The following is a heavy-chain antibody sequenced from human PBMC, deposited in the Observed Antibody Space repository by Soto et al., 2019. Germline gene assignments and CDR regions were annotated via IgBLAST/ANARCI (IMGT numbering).Heavy chain of an antibody. V-gene: IGHV2-5*01. Sequence: QITLKESGPTLVRPTQTLTLTCTVSGFSLRTDAVGVAWIRQSPGKALEWLGIIYWNGEKRYKSSLQTRLTITRDTSKNQVVLTMTDMAPLHTATYFCAHRIAAPGRTLDYWGQGVLVTVSS. J-gene: IGHJ4*02. CDR1: GFSLRTDAVG. D-gene: IGHD6-13*01. CDR2: IYWNGEK. CDR3: AHRIAAPGRTLDY.